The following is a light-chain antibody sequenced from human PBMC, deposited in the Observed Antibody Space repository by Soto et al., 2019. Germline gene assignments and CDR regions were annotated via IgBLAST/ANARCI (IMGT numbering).Light chain of an antibody. Sequence: SYELTQPPSVSVAPGKTARITCGGNNIGSKSVHWYQQKPGQAPVLVIYYNSDRPSGIPERFSGSNSGNTATLTISRVEAGDEADYYCQVWDSSSDHPYVFGTGTKVPV. CDR2: YNS. V-gene: IGLV3-21*04. CDR1: NIGSKS. CDR3: QVWDSSSDHPYV. J-gene: IGLJ1*01.